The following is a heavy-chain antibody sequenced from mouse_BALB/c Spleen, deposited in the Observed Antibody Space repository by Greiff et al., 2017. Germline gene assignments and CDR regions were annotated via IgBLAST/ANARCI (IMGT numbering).Heavy chain of an antibody. D-gene: IGHD2-3*01. Sequence: ESGPGLVKPSQSLSLTCSVTGYSITSGYYWNWIRQFPGNKLEWMGYISYDGSNNYNPSLKNRISITRDTSKNQFFLKLNSVTTEDTVTYYFARRDDYFDYWGQDTTLTVST. J-gene: IGHJ2*01. CDR2: ISYDGSN. CDR1: GYSITSGYY. V-gene: IGHV3-6*02. CDR3: ARRDDYFDY.